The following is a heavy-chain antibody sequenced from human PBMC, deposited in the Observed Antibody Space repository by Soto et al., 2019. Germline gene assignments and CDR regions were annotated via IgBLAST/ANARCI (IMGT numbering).Heavy chain of an antibody. J-gene: IGHJ3*02. CDR2: IYYSGST. D-gene: IGHD2-15*01. V-gene: IGHV4-31*03. Sequence: SETLSLTCTVSGGSISSDGYYWSWIRQHPGKGLEWIRYIYYSGSTYYNPSLKSRVTISVDTSKNQFSLKLSSVTAADTAVYYCARSVVVVVAANIDAFDIWGQGTMVTVSS. CDR3: ARSVVVVVAANIDAFDI. CDR1: GGSISSDGYY.